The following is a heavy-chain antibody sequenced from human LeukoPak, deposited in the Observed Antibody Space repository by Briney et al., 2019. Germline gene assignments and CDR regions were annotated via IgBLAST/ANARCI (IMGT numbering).Heavy chain of an antibody. J-gene: IGHJ4*02. CDR2: IIAVTGIT. Sequence: ASVKVSCKASGYSFSNFGISWVRQAPGQGLEWVAWIIAVTGITNYAQKFRGRLTMTTDTSTTTAYLELRSLKSDDTAVYYCARDRLGGDLTGESLYWGQGTLVTVSS. CDR3: ARDRLGGDLTGESLY. D-gene: IGHD4-17*01. CDR1: GYSFSNFG. V-gene: IGHV1-18*01.